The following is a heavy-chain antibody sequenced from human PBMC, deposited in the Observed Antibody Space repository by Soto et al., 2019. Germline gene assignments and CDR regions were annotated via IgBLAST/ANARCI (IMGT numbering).Heavy chain of an antibody. CDR1: GYRLDGAW. D-gene: IGHD1-26*01. J-gene: IGHJ4*02. CDR2: IKPGGSDL. Sequence: GESLKISCKGAGYRLDGAWIGWVRQMPGKGLEWMGIIKPGGSDLRYSPSFRGQVTISADAAVNTAFLQWNSLKASDTAMYYCARQISYICDFWGRGTLVTVSS. V-gene: IGHV5-51*01. CDR3: ARQISYICDF.